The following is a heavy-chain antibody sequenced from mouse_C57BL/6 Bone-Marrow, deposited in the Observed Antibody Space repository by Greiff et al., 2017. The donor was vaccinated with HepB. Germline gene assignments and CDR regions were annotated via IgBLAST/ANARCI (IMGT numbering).Heavy chain of an antibody. Sequence: VQLQQPGAELVRPGSSVKLSCKASGYTFTSYWMHWVKQRPIQGLEWIGNSDPSDSETHYNQKFKDKATLTVDKSSSTAYMQLSSLTSEDSAVYYCARGGSSRYYAMDYWGQGTSVTVSS. D-gene: IGHD1-1*01. CDR1: GYTFTSYW. CDR2: SDPSDSET. V-gene: IGHV1-52*01. CDR3: ARGGSSRYYAMDY. J-gene: IGHJ4*01.